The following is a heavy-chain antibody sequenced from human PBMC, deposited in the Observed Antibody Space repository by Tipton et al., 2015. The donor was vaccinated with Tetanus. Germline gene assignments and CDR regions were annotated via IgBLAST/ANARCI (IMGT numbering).Heavy chain of an antibody. CDR3: ARHLYGYWFDP. D-gene: IGHD2/OR15-2a*01. J-gene: IGHJ5*02. Sequence: TLSLTCTVSGDSISDKKYYWGWIRQPPGKGLEWLASIYFEGSTYYSPSLKSRLTIDVDTSQNLFSLRLTSVTAADTAVYYCARHLYGYWFDPWGQGALVTVSS. CDR2: IYFEGST. V-gene: IGHV4-39*02. CDR1: GDSISDKKYY.